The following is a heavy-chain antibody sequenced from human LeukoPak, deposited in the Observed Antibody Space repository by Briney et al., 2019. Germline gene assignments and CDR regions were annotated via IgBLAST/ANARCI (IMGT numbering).Heavy chain of an antibody. CDR1: GYSFTTYW. D-gene: IGHD2-15*01. CDR3: ARLLLRERDLDY. J-gene: IGHJ4*02. V-gene: IGHV5-51*01. Sequence: GGSLKISCKGSGYSFTTYWIGWVRQMPGKGLEWMGIIYPGDSDTRYSPSFQGQVTISADKSINTAYLQWSSLKASDTAMYYCARLLLRERDLDYWGQGTLVTVSS. CDR2: IYPGDSDT.